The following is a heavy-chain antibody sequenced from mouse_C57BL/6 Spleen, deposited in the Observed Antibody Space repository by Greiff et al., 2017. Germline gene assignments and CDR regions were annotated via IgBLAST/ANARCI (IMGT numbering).Heavy chain of an antibody. D-gene: IGHD2-4*01. J-gene: IGHJ2*01. CDR1: GYTFTSYW. CDR2: IHPNSGST. V-gene: IGHV1-64*01. Sequence: VQLQQPGAELVKPGASVKLSCKASGYTFTSYWMHWVKQRPGQGLEWIGMIHPNSGSTNYNEKFKSKATLTVDKASSTAYMQLSSLTSEDSAVYYCARSLHYDYGLGYWGQGATLTVSS. CDR3: ARSLHYDYGLGY.